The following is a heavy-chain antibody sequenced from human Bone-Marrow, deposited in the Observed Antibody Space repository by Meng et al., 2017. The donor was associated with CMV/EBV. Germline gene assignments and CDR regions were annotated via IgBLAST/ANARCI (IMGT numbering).Heavy chain of an antibody. CDR2: ISSDGSNK. Sequence: GESLKISCAASGFTFSSYAMHWVRQAPGKGLEWVAVISSDGSNKYYADSVKGRFTISRDNSKNTLYLQMNSLRAEDTAVHYCARIRSHYGSGYYSHDVFDIWGQGTMVTVSS. V-gene: IGHV3-30-3*01. J-gene: IGHJ3*02. CDR3: ARIRSHYGSGYYSHDVFDI. D-gene: IGHD3-10*01. CDR1: GFTFSSYA.